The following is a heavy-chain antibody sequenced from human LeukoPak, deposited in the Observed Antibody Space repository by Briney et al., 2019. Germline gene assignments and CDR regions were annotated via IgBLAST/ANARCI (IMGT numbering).Heavy chain of an antibody. CDR2: IHHSGSA. Sequence: SETLSLTCAVSGASISSNWWNWVRQPPGKGLEWIGEIHHSGSANYNPSLKSRVTISLDTSENHFSLRLSSVTAADTAVYYCASLPSLDSSGWYGGAFDIWGQGTMVTVSS. V-gene: IGHV4-4*02. CDR3: ASLPSLDSSGWYGGAFDI. J-gene: IGHJ3*02. D-gene: IGHD6-19*01. CDR1: GASISSNW.